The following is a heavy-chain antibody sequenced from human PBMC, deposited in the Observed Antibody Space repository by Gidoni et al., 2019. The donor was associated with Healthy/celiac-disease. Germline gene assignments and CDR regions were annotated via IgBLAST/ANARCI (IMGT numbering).Heavy chain of an antibody. CDR2: ITHRGST. CDR3: ERMLRVWGSYRRDAFDI. V-gene: IGHV4-34*01. Sequence: QVQLQQWGAGLLKPSETLSLTCAVDGGSFRGYYWSWIRQPPGKGLEWIGEITHRGSTNYNPSLKSRVTISVDTSKNQFSLKLSSVTAADTAVYYCERMLRVWGSYRRDAFDIWGQGTMVTVSS. D-gene: IGHD3-16*02. J-gene: IGHJ3*02. CDR1: GGSFRGYY.